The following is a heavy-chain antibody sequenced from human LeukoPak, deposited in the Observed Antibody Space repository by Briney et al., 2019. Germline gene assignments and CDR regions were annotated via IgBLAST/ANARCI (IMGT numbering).Heavy chain of an antibody. CDR2: IRYDGSNK. V-gene: IGHV3-30*02. CDR3: ANLYVWGSYRYSMDV. J-gene: IGHJ6*03. D-gene: IGHD3-16*02. CDR1: GFTFSSYG. Sequence: SGGSLRLSCAASGFTFSSYGMHWVRRAPGKGLEWVAFIRYDGSNKYYADSVKGRFTISRDNSKNTLYLQVNSLRAEDTAVYYCANLYVWGSYRYSMDVWGKGTTVTVSS.